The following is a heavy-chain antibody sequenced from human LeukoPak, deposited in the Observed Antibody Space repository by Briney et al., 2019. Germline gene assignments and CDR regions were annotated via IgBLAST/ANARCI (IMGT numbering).Heavy chain of an antibody. CDR3: ARSPSDTAMAYLFDY. V-gene: IGHV4-39*07. CDR2: IYYSGST. D-gene: IGHD5-18*01. Sequence: SETLSLTCTVSGGSISSSSYYWGWIRQPPGKALEWIGSIYYSGSTYYNPSLESRVTISVDTSKNQFSLKLSSVTAADTAVYYCARSPSDTAMAYLFDYWGQGTLVTVSS. J-gene: IGHJ4*02. CDR1: GGSISSSSYY.